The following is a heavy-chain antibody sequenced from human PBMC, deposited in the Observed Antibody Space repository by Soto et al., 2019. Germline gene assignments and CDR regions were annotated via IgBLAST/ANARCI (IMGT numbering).Heavy chain of an antibody. J-gene: IGHJ4*02. CDR1: GFTVSSNY. CDR3: LCDGHDY. Sequence: GGSLRLSCAASGFTVSSNYMSWVRQAPGKGLEWVSVIYSGGSTYYADSVKGRFIIFRHNSKNTLYLQMNSLRAEDTGVYYCLCDGHDYWGQGTLVTVSS. V-gene: IGHV3-53*04. CDR2: IYSGGST.